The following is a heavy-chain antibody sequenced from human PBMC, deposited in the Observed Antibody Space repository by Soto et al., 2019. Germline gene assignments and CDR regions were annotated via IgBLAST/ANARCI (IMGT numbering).Heavy chain of an antibody. V-gene: IGHV4-31*02. D-gene: IGHD6-13*01. CDR2: IYYSGST. CDR1: GGSISSGGYY. CDR3: AREGIAAAGYYYYGMDV. Sequence: PSETLSLTCTVSGGSISSGGYYWSWIRQHPGKGLEWIGYIYYSGSTYYNPSLKSRVTISVDTPKNQFSLKLSSVTAADTAVYYCAREGIAAAGYYYYGMDVWGQGTTVTVSS. J-gene: IGHJ6*02.